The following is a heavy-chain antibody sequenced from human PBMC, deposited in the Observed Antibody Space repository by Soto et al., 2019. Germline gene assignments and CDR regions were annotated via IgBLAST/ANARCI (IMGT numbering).Heavy chain of an antibody. Sequence: GASVKVSCKASGGTFSSYAISWVRQAPGQGLEWMGGIIPIFATANYAQKFQGRVMITVDESTSTAYMELCSLRSEDTAVYYCARSVSFRYQLLKRGMDVWGQGTTVTVSS. J-gene: IGHJ6*02. V-gene: IGHV1-69*13. D-gene: IGHD2-2*01. CDR2: IIPIFATA. CDR3: ARSVSFRYQLLKRGMDV. CDR1: GGTFSSYA.